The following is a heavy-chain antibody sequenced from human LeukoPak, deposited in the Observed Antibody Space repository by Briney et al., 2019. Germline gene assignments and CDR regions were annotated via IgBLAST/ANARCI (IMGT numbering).Heavy chain of an antibody. V-gene: IGHV3-21*01. CDR3: AREWELTGRFDP. CDR1: GFTFSTYA. CDR2: ISSSSSYI. J-gene: IGHJ5*02. D-gene: IGHD1-26*01. Sequence: PGGSLRLSCTASGFTFSTYALSWVRQAPGKGLEWVSSISSSSSYIYYADSVKGRFTISRDNAKNSLYLQMNSLRAEDTAVYYCAREWELTGRFDPWGQGTLVTVSS.